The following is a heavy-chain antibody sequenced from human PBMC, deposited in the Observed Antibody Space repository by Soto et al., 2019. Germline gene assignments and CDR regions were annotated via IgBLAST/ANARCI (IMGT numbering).Heavy chain of an antibody. Sequence: GGSLRLSCSASGFPFSSYTMNCIRHAPGRGLEWVSSIGTISSCIYYADSVKCRFTISRDNAKNSLFLQMNSLRADDTAVYYCARDSVRDYLYYYYGMDVWGQGTTVTVSS. V-gene: IGHV3-21*01. CDR1: GFPFSSYT. CDR2: IGTISSCI. CDR3: ARDSVRDYLYYYYGMDV. J-gene: IGHJ6*01. D-gene: IGHD4-17*01.